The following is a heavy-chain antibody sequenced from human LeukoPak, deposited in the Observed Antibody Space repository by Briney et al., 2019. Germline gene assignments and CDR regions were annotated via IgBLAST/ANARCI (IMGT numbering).Heavy chain of an antibody. J-gene: IGHJ6*02. CDR3: AKEYSSSSPMDV. Sequence: GGSLRLSCAASGFSFSSFAMTWVRQAPGKGLEWVSLISDSGGRSYYADSVKGRFTISRDNSKDTLYLQMNSLRVEDTAIYYCAKEYSSSSPMDVWGQGTTVTVSS. CDR2: ISDSGGRS. V-gene: IGHV3-23*01. CDR1: GFSFSSFA. D-gene: IGHD6-6*01.